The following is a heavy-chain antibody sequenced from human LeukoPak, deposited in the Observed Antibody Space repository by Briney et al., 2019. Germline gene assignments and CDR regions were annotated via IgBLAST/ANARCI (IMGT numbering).Heavy chain of an antibody. Sequence: GGSLRLSCAASGFTFSSYAMHWVRQAPGKGLEWVAVISYDGSNKYYADSVKGRFTISRDDSKNTLYLQMNSLRAEDTAVCYCASSPYDFWSGPLFDYWGQGTLVTVSS. J-gene: IGHJ4*02. CDR2: ISYDGSNK. D-gene: IGHD3-3*01. CDR1: GFTFSSYA. V-gene: IGHV3-30-3*01. CDR3: ASSPYDFWSGPLFDY.